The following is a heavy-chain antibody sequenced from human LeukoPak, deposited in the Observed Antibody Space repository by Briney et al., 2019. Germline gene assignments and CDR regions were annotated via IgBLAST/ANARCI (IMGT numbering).Heavy chain of an antibody. CDR3: ARRYHDYSGYSRQFDY. CDR2: IYHGDSDT. J-gene: IGHJ4*02. CDR1: GYSFNTYR. D-gene: IGHD3-22*01. V-gene: IGHV5-51*01. Sequence: GEALKICCEGSGYSFNTYRIGWVRQMAGKGLEWMGIIYHGDSDTGYSPSFQSQVTISADKSISTAYLQWSSLKTSDTAMYYCARRYHDYSGYSRQFDYWGQGTLVTVSS.